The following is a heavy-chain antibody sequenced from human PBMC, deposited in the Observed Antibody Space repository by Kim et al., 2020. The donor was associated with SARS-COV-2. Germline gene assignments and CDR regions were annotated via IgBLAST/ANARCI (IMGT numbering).Heavy chain of an antibody. J-gene: IGHJ4*02. CDR3: ARLKWATSGSSPFDY. D-gene: IGHD3-10*01. CDR2: IYSGGST. V-gene: IGHV3-66*02. Sequence: GGSLRLSCAVSGFTVSSNYMSWVRQAPGKGLEWVSVIYSGGSTYYADSVKGRFTISRDNSKNTLYLQMNSLRAEDTAVYYCARLKWATSGSSPFDYWGQGTLVTVSS. CDR1: GFTVSSNY.